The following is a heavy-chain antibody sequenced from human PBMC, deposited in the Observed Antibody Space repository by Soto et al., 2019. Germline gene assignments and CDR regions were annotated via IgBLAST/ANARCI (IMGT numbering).Heavy chain of an antibody. CDR1: GFTFSSYG. CDR2: IWYDGSNK. V-gene: IGHV3-33*01. D-gene: IGHD4-17*01. J-gene: IGHJ6*02. CDR3: ARDLFSDYGDYGEWDYYYGMDV. Sequence: GGSLRLSCAASGFTFSSYGMHWVRQAPGKGLEWVAVIWYDGSNKYYADSVKGRFTISRDNSKNTLYLQMNSLRAEDTAVYYCARDLFSDYGDYGEWDYYYGMDVWGQGTTVTVSS.